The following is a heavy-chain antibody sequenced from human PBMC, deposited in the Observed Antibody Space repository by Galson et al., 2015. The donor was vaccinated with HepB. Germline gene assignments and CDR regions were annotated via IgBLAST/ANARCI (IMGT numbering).Heavy chain of an antibody. Sequence: SLRLSCAASGFTFSSYAMHWVRQAPGKGLEWVAVISYDGSNKYYADSVKGRFTISRDNSKNTLYLQMNSLRAEDTAVYYCARGIYQRRGGYYFDAFDIWGQGTM. D-gene: IGHD3-22*01. J-gene: IGHJ3*02. CDR3: ARGIYQRRGGYYFDAFDI. CDR2: ISYDGSNK. CDR1: GFTFSSYA. V-gene: IGHV3-30*04.